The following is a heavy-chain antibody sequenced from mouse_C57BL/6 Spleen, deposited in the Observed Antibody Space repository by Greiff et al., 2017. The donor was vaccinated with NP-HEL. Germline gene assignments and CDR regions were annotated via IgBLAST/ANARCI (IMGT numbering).Heavy chain of an antibody. D-gene: IGHD1-1*01. J-gene: IGHJ3*01. CDR2: IYPGDGDT. CDR1: GYAFSSSW. CDR3: ARSHGSSYVAY. V-gene: IGHV1-82*01. Sequence: QVQLKESGPELVKPGASVKISCKASGYAFSSSWMNWVKQRPGKGLEWIGRIYPGDGDTNYNGKFKGKATLTADKSSSTAYMQLSSLTSEDSAVYFCARSHGSSYVAYWGQGTLVTVSA.